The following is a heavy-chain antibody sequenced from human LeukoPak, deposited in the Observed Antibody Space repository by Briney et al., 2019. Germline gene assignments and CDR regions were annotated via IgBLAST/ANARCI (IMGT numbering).Heavy chain of an antibody. CDR3: AKAGLGDDAFDI. CDR2: ISWNSGSI. CDR1: GFTFDDYA. Sequence: GGSLRLSCAASGFTFDDYAMHWVRQAPGKGLEWVSGISWNSGSIGYADSVKGRFTISRDNAKNSLYLQMNSLRAEDTALYYCAKAGLGDDAFDIWGQGTMVTVSS. D-gene: IGHD1-14*01. J-gene: IGHJ3*02. V-gene: IGHV3-9*01.